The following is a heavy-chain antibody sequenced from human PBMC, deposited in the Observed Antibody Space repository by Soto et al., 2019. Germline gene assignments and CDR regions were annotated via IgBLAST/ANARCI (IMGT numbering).Heavy chain of an antibody. Sequence: EVQLLESGGGLVQPGGSLRLSCAASGFTFSSYAMSWVRQAPGKGLEWVSAISGSGGSTYYADSVKGRFTISRDNSNNTPYLQMNSLRSKDTAIYYCAKAFLEFLFPSPSEYGGQGTLVTVSS. CDR2: ISGSGGST. V-gene: IGHV3-23*01. J-gene: IGHJ4*02. CDR3: AKAFLEFLFPSPSEY. D-gene: IGHD3-3*02. CDR1: GFTFSSYA.